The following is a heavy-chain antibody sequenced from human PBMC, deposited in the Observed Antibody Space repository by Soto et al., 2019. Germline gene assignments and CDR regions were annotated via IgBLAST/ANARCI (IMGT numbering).Heavy chain of an antibody. CDR2: ISYDGSIQ. CDR1: GFTFSSYG. J-gene: IGHJ4*02. D-gene: IGHD6-13*01. V-gene: IGHV3-30*18. Sequence: QVQLVESGGGVVQPGRSLRLSCAASGFTFSSYGMHWVRQAPGKGLEWLAVISYDGSIQYCADSVKGRFTISRDNSKNTLYLQMNSLRPEDTVVYLCAKSRMGSSWYEGDSWGQGTLVTVSS. CDR3: AKSRMGSSWYEGDS.